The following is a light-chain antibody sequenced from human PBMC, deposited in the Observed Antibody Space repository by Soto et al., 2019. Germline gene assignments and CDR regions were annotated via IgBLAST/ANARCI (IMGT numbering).Light chain of an antibody. CDR3: QQYDNWPIT. Sequence: ERVMTQSPATLSVSQGERATLSCRASQSVSSNLAWYQQKPGQAPRLFIYGASTRATAIPPRFSGSGSGTEFTLTISSLQSEDFAVYYCQQYDNWPITFGHGTRLENK. V-gene: IGKV3-15*01. J-gene: IGKJ5*01. CDR2: GAS. CDR1: QSVSSN.